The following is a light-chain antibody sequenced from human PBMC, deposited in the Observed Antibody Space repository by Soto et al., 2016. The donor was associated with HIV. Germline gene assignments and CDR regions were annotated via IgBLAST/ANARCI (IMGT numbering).Light chain of an antibody. CDR3: QVWDSNSDHQV. V-gene: IGLV3-21*03. CDR1: NIGSKS. J-gene: IGLJ1*01. Sequence: YELTQPPSVSVAPGKAATITCGGNNIGSKSVHWYQQKPGQAPVVVVYDDSDRPSGIPERFSGSNSGNTAALNISRVEAGDEADYYCQVWDSNSDHQVFGTGTKVTVL. CDR2: DDS.